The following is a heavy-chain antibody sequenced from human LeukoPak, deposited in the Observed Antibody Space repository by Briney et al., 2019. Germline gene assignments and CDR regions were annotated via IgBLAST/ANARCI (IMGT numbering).Heavy chain of an antibody. D-gene: IGHD2-8*01. V-gene: IGHV1-18*01. CDR1: GYTFTTYG. J-gene: IGHJ4*01. Sequence: ASVKVSCKASGYTFTTYGISWVRQAPGQGLEWMGWISTNNGNTNYAQKVQGRVTMTTDTSTSTVYLELWDLRSDDTAVYYCALIPYCTTATCYYFDYWGQGTLVTVSS. CDR3: ALIPYCTTATCYYFDY. CDR2: ISTNNGNT.